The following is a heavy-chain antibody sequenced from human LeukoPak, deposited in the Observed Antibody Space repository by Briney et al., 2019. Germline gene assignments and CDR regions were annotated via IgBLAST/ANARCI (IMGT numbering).Heavy chain of an antibody. D-gene: IGHD6-19*01. Sequence: SGPALVKPTQTLTLTCTFSGFSLSTSGMCVSWIRQPPGKALEWLALIDWDDDKYYSTSLKTRLTISKDASKNQVVLTMTNMDPVDTATYYCAWSKIAVAAFDYWGQGTLVTVSS. V-gene: IGHV2-70*01. J-gene: IGHJ4*02. CDR2: IDWDDDK. CDR3: AWSKIAVAAFDY. CDR1: GFSLSTSGMC.